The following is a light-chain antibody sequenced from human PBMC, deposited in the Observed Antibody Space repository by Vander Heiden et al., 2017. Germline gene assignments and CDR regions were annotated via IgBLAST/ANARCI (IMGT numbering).Light chain of an antibody. CDR2: DDS. J-gene: IGLJ1*01. V-gene: IGLV3-21*02. CDR3: QVGDTVRDHFV. Sequence: SFVLTPPPPVSASPGQTATITCGGNKIGSKSGHWYQQKTGQAPILVVHDDSDRPPGIPERFSASNSGNTATLTISSVGAGDEADYFCQVGDTVRDHFVFGGGTKLTVL. CDR1: KIGSKS.